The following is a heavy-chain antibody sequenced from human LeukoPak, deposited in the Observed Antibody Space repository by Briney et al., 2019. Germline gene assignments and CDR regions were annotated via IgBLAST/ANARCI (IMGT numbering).Heavy chain of an antibody. CDR1: GYTFTSYD. CDR3: ARRHGRCSDGSCYYPDY. Sequence: ASVKVSCKASGYTFTSYDINWVRRATGQGLEWMGWKNPNSGNTGYAQKFQGRVTMTRNSSITTAYMELSSLRSEDTAVYYCARRHGRCSDGSCYYPDYWGQGTLVTVSS. V-gene: IGHV1-8*01. D-gene: IGHD2-15*01. J-gene: IGHJ4*02. CDR2: KNPNSGNT.